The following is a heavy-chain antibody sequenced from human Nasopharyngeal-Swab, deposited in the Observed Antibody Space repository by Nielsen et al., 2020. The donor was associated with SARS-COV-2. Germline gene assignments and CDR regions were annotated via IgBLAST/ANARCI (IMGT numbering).Heavy chain of an antibody. V-gene: IGHV4-4*02. CDR1: GGSIVNANW. D-gene: IGHD2-21*02. Sequence: SETLSLTSAVSGGSIVNANWWNWVRQPPGKGLEWIGEIHHRGSTNYNPSLKSRVTMSVDKSKNQFSLSLTSVTAADTAVYYCARLFEGDFRALDYWGQGALVTVSS. CDR2: IHHRGST. CDR3: ARLFEGDFRALDY. J-gene: IGHJ4*02.